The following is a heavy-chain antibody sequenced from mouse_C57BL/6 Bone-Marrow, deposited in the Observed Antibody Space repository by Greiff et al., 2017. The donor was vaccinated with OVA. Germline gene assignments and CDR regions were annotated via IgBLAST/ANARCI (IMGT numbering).Heavy chain of an antibody. CDR1: GYTFTSYG. V-gene: IGHV1-81*01. J-gene: IGHJ2*01. CDR3: ASHFDY. Sequence: VQLQQSGAELARPGASVKLSCKASGYTFTSYGISWVKQRTGQGLEWIGEIYPRSGNTYYNEKFKGKATLTADKYSSTAYMELRSLTSEDSAVYFCASHFDYWGQGTTLTVSS. CDR2: IYPRSGNT.